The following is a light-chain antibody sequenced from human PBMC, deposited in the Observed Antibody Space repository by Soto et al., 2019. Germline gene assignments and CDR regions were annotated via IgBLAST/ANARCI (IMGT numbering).Light chain of an antibody. CDR3: CSYAGSDV. Sequence: QSVLTQPRSVSGSPGQSVTISCTGTSSDVGGYNYVSWYQQHPGKAPKVMIYDVSKRPSGVPDRFSGSKSGNTASLTISGLQAEDEADYYCCSYAGSDVFGTGTKVTVL. V-gene: IGLV2-11*01. CDR2: DVS. J-gene: IGLJ1*01. CDR1: SSDVGGYNY.